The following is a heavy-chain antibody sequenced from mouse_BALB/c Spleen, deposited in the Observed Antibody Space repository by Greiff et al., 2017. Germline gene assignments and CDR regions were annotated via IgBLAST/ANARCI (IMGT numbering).Heavy chain of an antibody. CDR1: GYTFTDYA. Sequence: VQLVESGGGLVKPGVSVKLSCAGSGYTFTDYAMPWVRQSHAKSLEWIAVISTYYGDASYNKKFKGKATMTVDNSSSTAYMELARLTSEDTAIYYCARCYGSYGYALDYWGQGTSVTVSS. CDR2: ISTYYGDA. V-gene: IGHV1S137*01. CDR3: ARCYGSYGYALDY. D-gene: IGHD2-1*01. J-gene: IGHJ4*01.